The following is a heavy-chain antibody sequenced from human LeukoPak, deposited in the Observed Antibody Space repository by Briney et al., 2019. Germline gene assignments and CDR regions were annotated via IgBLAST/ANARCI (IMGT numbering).Heavy chain of an antibody. CDR3: ARGPSLYYPITDY. J-gene: IGHJ4*02. Sequence: ASVKVSCKASGYTFTGYYMHWVRQAPGQGLEWMGWINPNSGGTNYAQKFQGRVTMTRDTSISTAYMELSRLRSDDTAVYYCARGPSLYYPITDYWGQGTLVTVSS. V-gene: IGHV1-2*02. D-gene: IGHD3-22*01. CDR2: INPNSGGT. CDR1: GYTFTGYY.